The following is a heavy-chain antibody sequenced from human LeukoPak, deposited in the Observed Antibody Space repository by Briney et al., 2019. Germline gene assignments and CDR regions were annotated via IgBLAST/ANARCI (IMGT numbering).Heavy chain of an antibody. CDR1: GFTFSSYA. CDR3: AKVPYDYVWAPFDY. CDR2: ISGGGGTT. J-gene: IGHJ4*02. Sequence: AGGSLRLSCAASGFTFSSYAMSWVRQAPGKGLEWVSTISGGGGTTHYADSVKGRFTISRDNSKNTLYLQMNSLRAEDTAVYYCAKVPYDYVWAPFDYWGQGTLVTVSS. V-gene: IGHV3-23*01. D-gene: IGHD3-16*01.